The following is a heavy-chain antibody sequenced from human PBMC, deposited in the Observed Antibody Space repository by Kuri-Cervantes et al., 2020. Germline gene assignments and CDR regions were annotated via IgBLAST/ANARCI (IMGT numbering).Heavy chain of an antibody. J-gene: IGHJ2*01. D-gene: IGHD1-1*01. Sequence: GESLKISCAASGFTFSSYWMSWVRQAPGKGLEWVANIKQDGSEKYYVDSVKGRFTLSRDNTKNSLYLQMDSLRADDTAFYHCARVSNNWRRSNWYFDLWGRGTLVTVSS. CDR3: ARVSNNWRRSNWYFDL. V-gene: IGHV3-7*04. CDR2: IKQDGSEK. CDR1: GFTFSSYW.